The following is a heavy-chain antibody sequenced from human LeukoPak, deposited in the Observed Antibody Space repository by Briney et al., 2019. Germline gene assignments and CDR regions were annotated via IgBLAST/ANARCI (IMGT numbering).Heavy chain of an antibody. CDR3: ARDLTVVVVAASDHDAFDI. CDR2: ISSSSSTI. J-gene: IGHJ3*02. V-gene: IGHV3-48*01. CDR1: GFTFSSYS. Sequence: GGSLRLSCAASGFTFSSYSMNWVGQAPGKGLEWVSYISSSSSTIYYADSVKGRFTISRDNAKNSLYLQMNSLRAEDTAVYYCARDLTVVVVAASDHDAFDIWGQGTMVTVSS. D-gene: IGHD2-15*01.